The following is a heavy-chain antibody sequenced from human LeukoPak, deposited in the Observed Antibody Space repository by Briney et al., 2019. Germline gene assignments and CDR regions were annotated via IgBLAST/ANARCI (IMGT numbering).Heavy chain of an antibody. V-gene: IGHV3-7*01. D-gene: IGHD6-13*01. CDR2: INQDGNDK. CDR3: ARAPFSSSWFGTQEDYYYMDV. J-gene: IGHJ6*03. Sequence: PGGSLRLSCAASGFTFSNLWMTWVRQASGKGLEWVANINQDGNDKYYVESVKGRFTISRDNAKNSVYLQMNSLRAEDTAVYYCARAPFSSSWFGTQEDYYYMDVWGKGTTVTVSS. CDR1: GFTFSNLW.